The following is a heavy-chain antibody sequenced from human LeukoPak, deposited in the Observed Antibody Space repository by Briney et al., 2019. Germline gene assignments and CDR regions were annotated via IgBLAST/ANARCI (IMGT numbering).Heavy chain of an antibody. Sequence: PGGSLRLSCAASGFTFSSCAMNWVRQAPGKGLEWVAVISKDGNNRAYAVSVKGRFTISRDNSKNTLHLEMNSLRPEDTGVYYCARECHDGSGSRGNDYWGQGTLVTVSS. V-gene: IGHV3-30*03. CDR3: ARECHDGSGSRGNDY. D-gene: IGHD3-22*01. CDR1: GFTFSSCA. J-gene: IGHJ4*02. CDR2: ISKDGNNR.